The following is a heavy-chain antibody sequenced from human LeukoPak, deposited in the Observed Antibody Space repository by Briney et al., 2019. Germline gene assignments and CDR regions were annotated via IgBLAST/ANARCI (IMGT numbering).Heavy chain of an antibody. CDR2: VSGSGGGT. Sequence: GGSPRPSCAASGFTFSSYAMMWVRQAPGKGLEWVSTVSGSGGGTYYADSVKGRFTISRDNSKNTLYLQMNSLRGEDTAVYYCAKGAAAGQVGWFDPWGQGTLVIVSS. CDR3: AKGAAAGQVGWFDP. V-gene: IGHV3-23*01. CDR1: GFTFSSYA. D-gene: IGHD6-13*01. J-gene: IGHJ5*02.